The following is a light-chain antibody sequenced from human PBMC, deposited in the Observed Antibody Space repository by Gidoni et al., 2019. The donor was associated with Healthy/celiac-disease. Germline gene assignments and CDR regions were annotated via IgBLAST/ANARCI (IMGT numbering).Light chain of an antibody. CDR3: QQYGNLPFT. CDR2: DAS. Sequence: DIQMTQSPSSLSASVGDRVPITCQASQVISNYLDWYQQKPGKAPKLLIYDASTLDTGVPARFSGSGSGTDFTFTISSLQPEDIAAYYCQQYGNLPFTFGPGTKVEIK. J-gene: IGKJ3*01. V-gene: IGKV1-33*01. CDR1: QVISNY.